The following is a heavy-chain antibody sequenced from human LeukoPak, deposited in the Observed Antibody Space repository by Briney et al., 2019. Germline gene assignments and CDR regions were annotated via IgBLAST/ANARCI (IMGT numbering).Heavy chain of an antibody. V-gene: IGHV4-30-4*08. Sequence: SETLSLTCTVSGGSISSGDYYWSWIRQPPGKGLEWIGYIYYSGSTYYNPSLKSRVTMSVDTSKNQFSLKLSSVTAADTAVYYCARVEATPDKYYFDYWGQGTLVTVSS. CDR1: GGSISSGDYY. CDR2: IYYSGST. J-gene: IGHJ4*02. CDR3: ARVEATPDKYYFDY.